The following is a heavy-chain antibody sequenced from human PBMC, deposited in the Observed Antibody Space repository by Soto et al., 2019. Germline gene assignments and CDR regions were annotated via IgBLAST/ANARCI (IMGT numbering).Heavy chain of an antibody. Sequence: PSETLSLTCTVSGGSISSSSYYWGWIRQPPGKGLEWIGSIYYSGGTYYNPSLKSRVTISVDTSKNQFSLKLSSVTAADTAVYYYARHSPYGDYLSVWFDPWGQGTLVTVSS. CDR1: GGSISSSSYY. D-gene: IGHD4-17*01. V-gene: IGHV4-39*01. J-gene: IGHJ5*02. CDR3: ARHSPYGDYLSVWFDP. CDR2: IYYSGGT.